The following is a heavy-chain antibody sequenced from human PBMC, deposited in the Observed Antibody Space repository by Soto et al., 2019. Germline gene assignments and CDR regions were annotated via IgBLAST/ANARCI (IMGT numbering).Heavy chain of an antibody. CDR2: ISSSSSYI. D-gene: IGHD6-13*01. Sequence: GGSLRLSCAASGFTFSSYEMNWVRQAPGKGLEWVSYISSSSSYIYYADSVKGRFTISRDNAKNSLYLQMNSLRAEDTAVYYCARDARSSWYVPRTYYGMDVWGQGTTVTVSS. CDR3: ARDARSSWYVPRTYYGMDV. CDR1: GFTFSSYE. J-gene: IGHJ6*02. V-gene: IGHV3-21*05.